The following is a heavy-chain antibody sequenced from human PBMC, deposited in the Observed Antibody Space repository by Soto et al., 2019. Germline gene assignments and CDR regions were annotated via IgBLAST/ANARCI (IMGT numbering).Heavy chain of an antibody. Sequence: EVQVVESGGGLVHPGGYLRLSCAASGFNVSSNYITWVRQAPGKGLEWVSMIYPGGSTYYADAVRGRFTISRDNSKNTRYLQKNSLGAEDKAVYYCARESRILLRFGELEHRGFAPCGQGTRVNVSA. CDR3: ARESRILLRFGELEHRGFAP. CDR2: IYPGGST. J-gene: IGHJ5*02. V-gene: IGHV3-66*01. CDR1: GFNVSSNY. D-gene: IGHD3-10*01.